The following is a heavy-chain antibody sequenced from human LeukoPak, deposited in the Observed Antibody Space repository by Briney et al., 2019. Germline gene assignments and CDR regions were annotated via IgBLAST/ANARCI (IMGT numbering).Heavy chain of an antibody. CDR2: ISGSAGST. Sequence: PGGSLRLSCAASGHTFSNYAMNWVRHAPGKGLEWVSTISGSAGSTYYADAVKGRFTISRDNSKSTLYLQMNSLRADDTAVYYCAKALRTDYYYYMDVWGKGTTVTVSS. CDR1: GHTFSNYA. V-gene: IGHV3-23*01. CDR3: AKALRTDYYYYMDV. J-gene: IGHJ6*03.